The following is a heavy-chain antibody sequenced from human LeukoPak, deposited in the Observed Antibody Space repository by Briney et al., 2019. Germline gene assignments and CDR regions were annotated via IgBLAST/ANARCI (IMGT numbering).Heavy chain of an antibody. J-gene: IGHJ4*02. D-gene: IGHD2-15*01. V-gene: IGHV3-48*01. CDR3: ATYCGGGNCYSFAY. CDR2: ISRSSGAI. Sequence: GGSLRLSCTASGFTFSSYSMNWVRQAPGKGLEWISYISRSSGAIYYADSVKGRFTISRDNAENSLYLRMSSLRAVDTAVYYCATYCGGGNCYSFAYWGQGTLVTVSS. CDR1: GFTFSSYS.